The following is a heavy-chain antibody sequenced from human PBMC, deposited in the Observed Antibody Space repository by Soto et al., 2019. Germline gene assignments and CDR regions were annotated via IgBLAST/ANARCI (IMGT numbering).Heavy chain of an antibody. Sequence: QVQLVESGGGVVQPGTSLRLSCAASGFTFSSYAMHWVRQAPGKGLEWVAIISYDASNKYYADSVKGRFTISRDNSKNTLYLQMNSLRAEDTAVYYCARGNSSSSAAFDYWGQGTLVTVSS. V-gene: IGHV3-30-3*01. J-gene: IGHJ4*02. CDR3: ARGNSSSSAAFDY. D-gene: IGHD6-13*01. CDR2: ISYDASNK. CDR1: GFTFSSYA.